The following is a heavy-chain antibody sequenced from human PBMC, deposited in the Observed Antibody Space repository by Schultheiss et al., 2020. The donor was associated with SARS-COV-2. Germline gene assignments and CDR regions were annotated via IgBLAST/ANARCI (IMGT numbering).Heavy chain of an antibody. V-gene: IGHV3-7*03. J-gene: IGHJ3*02. CDR3: AREGVQYSGSGTKQGLTTGGAFDI. CDR2: IKQDGSEK. Sequence: GGSLRLSCAASGFTLSSYWMSWVRQAPGKGLEWVANIKQDGSEKYYVDSVKGRFTNSRDNAKKSLYLQMNSLRAEDTAVYYCAREGVQYSGSGTKQGLTTGGAFDIWGQGTMVTVSS. CDR1: GFTLSSYW. D-gene: IGHD3-10*01.